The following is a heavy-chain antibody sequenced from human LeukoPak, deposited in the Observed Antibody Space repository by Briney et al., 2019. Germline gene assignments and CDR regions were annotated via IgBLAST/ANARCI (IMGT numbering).Heavy chain of an antibody. CDR2: IYTSGST. CDR1: GGSISSYY. CDR3: ARDQVDTASIYYYYYMDV. Sequence: SETLSLTCTVSGGSISSYYWSWIRQPPGKGLEWIGYIYTSGSTNYNPSLKSRGTMSVDTPKNQFSLKLSSVTAADTAVYYWARDQVDTASIYYYYYMDVWGKGTTVTISS. V-gene: IGHV4-4*08. D-gene: IGHD5-18*01. J-gene: IGHJ6*03.